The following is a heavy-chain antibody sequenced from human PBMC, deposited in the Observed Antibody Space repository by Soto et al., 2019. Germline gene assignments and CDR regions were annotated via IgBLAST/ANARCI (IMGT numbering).Heavy chain of an antibody. CDR1: GGSFSGYY. V-gene: IGHV4-34*01. CDR3: ARISVLRFLEWLPDY. CDR2: INHSGST. Sequence: QVQLQQWGAGLLKPSETLSLTCAVYGGSFSGYYWSWIRQPPGKGREWIGEINHSGSTNYNPSLKSRVTISGDTSKNQFSLKLSSVTAADTAVYYCARISVLRFLEWLPDYWGQGTLVTVSS. D-gene: IGHD3-3*01. J-gene: IGHJ4*02.